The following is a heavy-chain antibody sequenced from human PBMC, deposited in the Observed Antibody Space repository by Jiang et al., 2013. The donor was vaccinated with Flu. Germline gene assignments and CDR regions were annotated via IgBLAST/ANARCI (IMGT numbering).Heavy chain of an antibody. CDR1: GDSVSSNSAA. J-gene: IGHJ6*02. Sequence: SQTLSLTCAISGDSVSSNSAAWNWIRQSPSRGLEWLGRTYYRSRWYNDYAVSVRSRITINPDTSKNQVSLQLNSVTPEDSAVYYCAKGSYYDSSNYYYGMGVWGQGTTVTVSS. CDR3: AKGSYYDSSNYYYGMGV. CDR2: TYYRSRWYN. V-gene: IGHV6-1*01. D-gene: IGHD3-22*01.